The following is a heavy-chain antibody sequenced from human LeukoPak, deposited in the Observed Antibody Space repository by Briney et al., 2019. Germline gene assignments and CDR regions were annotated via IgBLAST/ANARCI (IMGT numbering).Heavy chain of an antibody. Sequence: SETLSLTCALHGGSFRGYYWSCIRQPPGKGLEWIGEINDSGSANYNTSLKSRVNISVDTSKNQFSLKPSSVTAADTAVYYCARAYLRGGWYGYYYYYGMDVWGQGTTVTVSS. CDR1: GGSFRGYY. V-gene: IGHV4-34*01. J-gene: IGHJ6*02. CDR3: ARAYLRGGWYGYYYYYGMDV. CDR2: INDSGSA. D-gene: IGHD6-19*01.